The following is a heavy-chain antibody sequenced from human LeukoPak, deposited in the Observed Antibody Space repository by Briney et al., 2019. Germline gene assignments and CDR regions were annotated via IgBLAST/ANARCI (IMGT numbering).Heavy chain of an antibody. D-gene: IGHD3-9*01. J-gene: IGHJ4*02. CDR3: TRSTGYSDY. CDR1: GFTFADYA. V-gene: IGHV3-49*03. CDR2: IRSKTFRGTT. Sequence: PGRSLRLSCSASGFTFADYALSWFRQAPGKGPEWVGFIRSKTFRGTTEYAASVKGRFTFSRDDSKGIAYLQMNSLKTEDTAVYYCTRSTGYSDYWGQGTLVTVSS.